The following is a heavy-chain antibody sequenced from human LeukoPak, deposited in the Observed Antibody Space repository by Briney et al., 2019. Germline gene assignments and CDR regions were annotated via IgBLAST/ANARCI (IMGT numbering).Heavy chain of an antibody. J-gene: IGHJ4*02. D-gene: IGHD6-19*01. CDR1: GGTFSSYA. V-gene: IGHV1-69*04. CDR2: IIPIFGIA. CDR3: ARVEDSSGWYYFDY. Sequence: SVKVSCKASGGTFSSYAISWVRQAPGQGLKWMGRIIPIFGIANYAQKFQGRVTITADKSTSTAYMELSSLRSEDTAVYYCARVEDSSGWYYFDYWGQGTLVTVSS.